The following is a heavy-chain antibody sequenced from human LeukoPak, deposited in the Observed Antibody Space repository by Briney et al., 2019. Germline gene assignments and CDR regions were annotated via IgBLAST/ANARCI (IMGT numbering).Heavy chain of an antibody. D-gene: IGHD5-12*01. CDR2: ISSSSSYI. Sequence: PGGSLRLSCAASGFTFSSYSMNWVRQAPGKGLEWVSSISSSSSYIYYADSVKGRFTISRDNAKNSLYLQMNSLRAEDTAVYYCARDSPDIAATIEAFDIWGQGTMVTVSS. V-gene: IGHV3-21*01. J-gene: IGHJ3*02. CDR3: ARDSPDIAATIEAFDI. CDR1: GFTFSSYS.